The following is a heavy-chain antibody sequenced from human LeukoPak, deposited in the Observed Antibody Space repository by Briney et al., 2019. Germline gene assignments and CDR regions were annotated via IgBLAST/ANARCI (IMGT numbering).Heavy chain of an antibody. V-gene: IGHV4-38-2*01. CDR3: ARHLKGHDAFDI. J-gene: IGHJ3*02. Sequence: PSETLSLTCAVSGYSISSGYYWGWIRQPPGKGLEWIGSIYHSGSAYYNPSLKSRVTISVDTSKNQFSLKLSSVTAADTAVYYGARHLKGHDAFDIWGQGTMVTVSS. CDR1: GYSISSGYY. CDR2: IYHSGSA.